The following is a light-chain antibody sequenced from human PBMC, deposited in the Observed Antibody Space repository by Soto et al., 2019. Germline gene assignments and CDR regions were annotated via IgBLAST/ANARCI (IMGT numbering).Light chain of an antibody. V-gene: IGLV2-14*01. Sequence: QSALTQPASVSGSPGQSITISCTGTSSDVGGYNYVSWYQQHAGFAPKLIIYEVSNRPSGVSNRFSGSKSGDTASLTISGLQAEDEADYYCSPYTSTNTLAVFGTGTKLTVL. CDR2: EVS. J-gene: IGLJ1*01. CDR1: SSDVGGYNY. CDR3: SPYTSTNTLAV.